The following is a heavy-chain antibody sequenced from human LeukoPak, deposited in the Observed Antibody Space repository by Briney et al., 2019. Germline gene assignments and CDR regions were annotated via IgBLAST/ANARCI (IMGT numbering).Heavy chain of an antibody. J-gene: IGHJ4*02. CDR3: ARDPPNRSSGWYYFDY. V-gene: IGHV3-48*02. Sequence: GGSLRLSCAASGFTFSSYSMNWVRQAPGKGLEWVSYSSSSSTIYYADSVKGRFTISRDNAKNSLYLQMNSLRDEDTAVYYCARDPPNRSSGWYYFDYWGQGTLVTVSS. CDR1: GFTFSSYS. D-gene: IGHD6-19*01. CDR2: SSSSSTI.